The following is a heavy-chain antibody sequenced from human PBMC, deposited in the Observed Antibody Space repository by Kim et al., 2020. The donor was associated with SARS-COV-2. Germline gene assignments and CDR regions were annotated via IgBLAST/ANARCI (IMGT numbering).Heavy chain of an antibody. CDR1: VYTFTSYA. J-gene: IGHJ5*02. V-gene: IGHV7-4-1*02. CDR2: INTNTGNP. CDR3: ARAPRVTIFGVVDWFDP. Sequence: ASVKVPFKSSVYTFTSYAMNWVRQAPGQGLEWMGWINTNTGNPTYAQGFTGRFVFSLDTSVSTAYLQISSLKAEDTAVYYFARAPRVTIFGVVDWFDPWGQGTLVTVSS. D-gene: IGHD3-3*01.